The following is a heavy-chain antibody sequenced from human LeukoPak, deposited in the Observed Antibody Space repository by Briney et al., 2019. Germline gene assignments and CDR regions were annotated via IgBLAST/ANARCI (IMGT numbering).Heavy chain of an antibody. CDR1: GFTFNIYG. Sequence: GGSLRLSCAASGFTFNIYGMSWVRQAPGKGLEWVSTISGGGENTHYADSVKGRFTVSRDISKNTMYLQMNNLRGDDTALYYCTKDVGPGYDWFDPWGQGTQVTVSS. D-gene: IGHD1-1*01. CDR3: TKDVGPGYDWFDP. V-gene: IGHV3-23*01. J-gene: IGHJ5*02. CDR2: ISGGGENT.